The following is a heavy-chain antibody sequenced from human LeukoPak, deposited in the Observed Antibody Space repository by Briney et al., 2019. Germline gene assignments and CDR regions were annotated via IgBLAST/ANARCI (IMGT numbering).Heavy chain of an antibody. J-gene: IGHJ4*02. CDR1: GGSVSSYQ. Sequence: SETLSLTCSVSGGSVSSYQWGWIRQPPGKGLEWIAYISYSGNTNYNPSLRSRVTISIDTSKNQFSLRLSSVTAADTAVYYCTRWAGLGPWDYWGQGTLVTVSS. V-gene: IGHV4-59*02. CDR2: ISYSGNT. D-gene: IGHD6-19*01. CDR3: TRWAGLGPWDY.